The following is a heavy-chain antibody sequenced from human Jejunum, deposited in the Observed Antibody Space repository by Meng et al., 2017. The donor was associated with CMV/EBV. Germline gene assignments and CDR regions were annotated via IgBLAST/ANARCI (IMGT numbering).Heavy chain of an antibody. CDR3: ARCPRDDDSGYWFSDN. CDR1: EGSFSGYY. CDR2: INYRGST. V-gene: IGHV4-34*01. D-gene: IGHD3-22*01. Sequence: VQLQEGGAVLLNPSEPLSLTCAVYEGSFSGYYWSWIRQPPGKGLEWIGEINYRGSTNYSPSLKSRVTMSLDTSKNQFSLKLTSVTAADTAMYYCARCPRDDDSGYWFSDNWGQGTLVTVSS. J-gene: IGHJ4*02.